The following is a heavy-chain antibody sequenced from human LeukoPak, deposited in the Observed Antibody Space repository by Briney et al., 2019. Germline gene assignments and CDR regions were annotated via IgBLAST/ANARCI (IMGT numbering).Heavy chain of an antibody. J-gene: IGHJ4*02. CDR2: IKQDGSEK. D-gene: IGHD3-10*01. CDR3: ARDDYYYGSGSYYKGLDY. Sequence: TGGSLRLSCAASGFTFSSYWMNWVRQAPGKGLEWVANIKQDGSEKYYVDSVKGRFTISRDNAKNSLYLQMNSLRAEDTAVYYCARDDYYYGSGSYYKGLDYWGQGTLVTVSS. CDR1: GFTFSSYW. V-gene: IGHV3-7*03.